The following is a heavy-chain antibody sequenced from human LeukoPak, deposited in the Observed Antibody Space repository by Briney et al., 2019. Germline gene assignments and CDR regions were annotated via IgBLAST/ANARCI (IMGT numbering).Heavy chain of an antibody. D-gene: IGHD5-18*01. CDR1: GDTFSTYA. CDR2: ISAYNGNT. CDR3: ARGRVTRAAMVTFGY. J-gene: IGHJ4*02. V-gene: IGHV1-8*02. Sequence: GASVKVSCKASGDTFSTYAINWVRQATGQGLEWMGWISAYNGNTNYAQKLQGRVTMTRNTSISTAYMELSSLRSEDTAVYYCARGRVTRAAMVTFGYWGQGTLVTVSS.